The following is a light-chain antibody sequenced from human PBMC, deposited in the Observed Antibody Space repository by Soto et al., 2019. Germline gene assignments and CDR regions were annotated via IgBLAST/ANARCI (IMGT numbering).Light chain of an antibody. CDR3: QQYAGSPKT. Sequence: EILLTQSPGTLSLSPGERATLSCRASQSVSSSYLAWYQQKPGQGPRLLIYGASSRATGIPDRFRGSGSGTDFTLTISRLEPEDFAVYYCQQYAGSPKTFGQGTKVDI. CDR1: QSVSSSY. J-gene: IGKJ1*01. CDR2: GAS. V-gene: IGKV3-20*01.